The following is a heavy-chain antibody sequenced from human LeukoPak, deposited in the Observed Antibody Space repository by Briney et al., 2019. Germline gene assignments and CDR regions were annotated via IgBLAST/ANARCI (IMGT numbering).Heavy chain of an antibody. D-gene: IGHD2-15*01. CDR1: GGSISRGDYY. CDR3: ARAPGGSAYQAATFDF. J-gene: IGHJ4*02. CDR2: IYHSGST. Sequence: SETLSLTCSVSGGSISRGDYYWSWIRQHPGKGLEWIGYIYHSGSTFYNPSLKSRLTISLDTSNNQFSLKLTSVTAADTAVYYCARAPGGSAYQAATFDFWGQGTPVTVSS. V-gene: IGHV4-31*03.